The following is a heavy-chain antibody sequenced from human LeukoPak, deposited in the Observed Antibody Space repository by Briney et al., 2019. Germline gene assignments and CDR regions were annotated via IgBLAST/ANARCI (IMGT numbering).Heavy chain of an antibody. J-gene: IGHJ4*02. Sequence: SVKVSFKSSGGTFTSYAISWVRHAPGQGLEWMVGIIAIFRTANSAQKFQGRVTITAYEATSTAYMELSSLRADDTDVYYCARVRREDGYNIHFDYWGQGTLGTVSS. CDR2: IIAIFRTA. V-gene: IGHV1-69*13. CDR3: ARVRREDGYNIHFDY. D-gene: IGHD5-24*01. CDR1: GGTFTSYA.